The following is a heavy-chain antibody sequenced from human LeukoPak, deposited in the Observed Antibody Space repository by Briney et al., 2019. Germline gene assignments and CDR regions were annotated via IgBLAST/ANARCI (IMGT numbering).Heavy chain of an antibody. V-gene: IGHV1-18*01. J-gene: IGHJ5*02. Sequence: ASVKVSCKASGYTFTSYGISWVRQAPGQGLEWMGWISAYNGNTNYAQKLQGRVTMTTGTSTSTAYMELRSLRSDDTAVYYCARDVVAAGYNWFDPWGQGTLVTVSS. D-gene: IGHD6-13*01. CDR2: ISAYNGNT. CDR3: ARDVVAAGYNWFDP. CDR1: GYTFTSYG.